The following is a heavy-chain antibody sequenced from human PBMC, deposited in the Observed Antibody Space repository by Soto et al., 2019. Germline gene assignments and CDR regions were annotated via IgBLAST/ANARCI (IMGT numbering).Heavy chain of an antibody. V-gene: IGHV3-33*01. CDR1: GFTFSSYG. J-gene: IGHJ4*02. D-gene: IGHD6-13*01. CDR2: IWYDGSNK. Sequence: PGGSLRLSCAASGFTFSSYGMHWVRQAPGKGLEWVAVIWYDGSNKYYADSVKGRFTISRDNSKNTLYLQMNSLRAEDTAVYYCASIAAAATVTNFDYWGQGTLVTVSS. CDR3: ASIAAAATVTNFDY.